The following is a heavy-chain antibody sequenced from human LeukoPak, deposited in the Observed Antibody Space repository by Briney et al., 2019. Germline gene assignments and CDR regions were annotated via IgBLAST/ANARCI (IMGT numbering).Heavy chain of an antibody. CDR1: GFTLSGHS. Sequence: PGGSLRLSCAATGFTLSGHSMNWVRQAPGKGLDWVSSISPTSAYIYYQDSVKGRFTISRDDAKNSLYLEMDSLRAEDTAVYYCASGGGWVFFNWGQGTLVTVSS. D-gene: IGHD6-19*01. J-gene: IGHJ4*02. V-gene: IGHV3-21*01. CDR3: ASGGGWVFFN. CDR2: ISPTSAYI.